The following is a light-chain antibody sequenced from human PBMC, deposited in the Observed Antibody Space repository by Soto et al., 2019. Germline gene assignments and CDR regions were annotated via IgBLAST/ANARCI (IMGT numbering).Light chain of an antibody. Sequence: IVLTHSPGTLSLSPGERATLSCRASQCVSNNYLAWYQQKPGQAPRLLIYGASNRATGIPDRFSGSGSGTDFTLTINRLEPEDFAVYYCHHYGDSLTFGQGTKVDIK. V-gene: IGKV3-20*01. CDR1: QCVSNNY. CDR3: HHYGDSLT. J-gene: IGKJ1*01. CDR2: GAS.